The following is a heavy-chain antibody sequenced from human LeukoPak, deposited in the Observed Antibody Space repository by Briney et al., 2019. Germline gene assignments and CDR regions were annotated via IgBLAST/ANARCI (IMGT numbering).Heavy chain of an antibody. J-gene: IGHJ4*02. CDR1: GGSISSSTYS. V-gene: IGHV4-61*02. CDR3: ARGVLDTAMVRFDY. CDR2: IHSSGST. D-gene: IGHD5-18*01. Sequence: SQTLSLTCTVSGGSISSSTYSWTWIRRPAGKGLEWIGRIHSSGSTHYNPSLKSRLTISVDTSKNHFSLNLSSVTAADTAVYFCARGVLDTAMVRFDYWGQGTLVTVSS.